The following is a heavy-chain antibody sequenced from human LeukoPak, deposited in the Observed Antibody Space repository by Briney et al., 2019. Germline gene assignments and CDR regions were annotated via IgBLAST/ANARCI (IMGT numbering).Heavy chain of an antibody. CDR2: ISDNSRYI. CDR1: GFTLSSYS. D-gene: IGHD6-13*01. Sequence: PGGSLRLSCAASGFTLSSYSMTWVRQAPGKGLEWVSSISDNSRYIYYADSMRGRFTISRDNAKNSLYLQMNSLKPEDTAVYYCARVAEAAAFDSWGQGTLVTVSS. J-gene: IGHJ4*02. V-gene: IGHV3-21*06. CDR3: ARVAEAAAFDS.